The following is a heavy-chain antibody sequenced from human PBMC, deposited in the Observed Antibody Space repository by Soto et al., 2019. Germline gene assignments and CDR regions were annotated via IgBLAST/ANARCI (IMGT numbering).Heavy chain of an antibody. CDR3: ARDPLYSSSPFYYYYGMDV. CDR1: GFTFSSYG. CDR2: IWYDGSNK. D-gene: IGHD6-13*01. V-gene: IGHV3-33*01. J-gene: IGHJ6*02. Sequence: PGGSLRLSCAASGFTFSSYGMHWVRQAPGKWLEWVAVIWYDGSNKYYADSVKGRFTISRDNSKNTLYLQMNSLRAEDTAVYYCARDPLYSSSPFYYYYGMDVWGQGTTVNVSS.